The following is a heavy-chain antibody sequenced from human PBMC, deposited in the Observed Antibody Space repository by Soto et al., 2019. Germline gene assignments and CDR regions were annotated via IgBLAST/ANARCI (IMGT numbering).Heavy chain of an antibody. Sequence: QLQLQESGPGLVKPSETLSLTCTVSGGSISSSSYYWGWIRQPPGKGLEWIGSIYYSGSTYYNPSLKSRVPISVDTSKNQFSLKLSSVTAADTAVYYCSTPPMYYDFWSGAYPTDYGMDVWGQGTTVTVSS. V-gene: IGHV4-39*01. CDR3: STPPMYYDFWSGAYPTDYGMDV. CDR2: IYYSGST. J-gene: IGHJ6*02. D-gene: IGHD3-3*01. CDR1: GGSISSSSYY.